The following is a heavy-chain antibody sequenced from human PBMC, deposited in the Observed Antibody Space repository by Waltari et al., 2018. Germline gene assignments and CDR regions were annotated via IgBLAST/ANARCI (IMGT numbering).Heavy chain of an antibody. CDR1: GYSISSGYY. D-gene: IGHD2-15*01. J-gene: IGHJ2*01. V-gene: IGHV4-38-2*02. CDR3: AREVVAARGYFDL. CDR2: IYHSGST. Sequence: QVQLQESGPGLVKPSETLSLTCTVSGYSISSGYYWGWIRQPPGKGLEWIGSIYHSGSTYYNPSLKSRVTISVDTSKNQFSLKLSSVTAADTAVYYCAREVVAARGYFDLWGRGTLVTVSS.